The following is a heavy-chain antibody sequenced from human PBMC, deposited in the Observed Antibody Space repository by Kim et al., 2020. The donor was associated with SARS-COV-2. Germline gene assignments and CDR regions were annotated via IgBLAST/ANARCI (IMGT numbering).Heavy chain of an antibody. D-gene: IGHD3-10*01. J-gene: IGHJ6*02. CDR2: IFPRDSDT. CDR3: ARGRRWFGELLVLDYYYHGLDV. Sequence: GESLKISCKGSEDSFTTYWIAWVRQMPGKGLEWLGIIFPRDSDTRYSPSFQGQVTISVAKSISTTYLQWSSLKASDTATYYCARGRRWFGELLVLDYYYHGLDVWGQGTTVTVSS. V-gene: IGHV5-51*01. CDR1: EDSFTTYW.